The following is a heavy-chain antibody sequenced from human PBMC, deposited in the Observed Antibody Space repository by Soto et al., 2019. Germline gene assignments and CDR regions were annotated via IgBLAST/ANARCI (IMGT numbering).Heavy chain of an antibody. J-gene: IGHJ4*02. Sequence: SETLSLTCTVSGGSVSSGSYYWNWIRQPPGKGLEWIGYIYYSGSTNYNPSLKGRFTILVDTSKNPFSLKLSSVTTADTAVYYCARSRGELPRSPDYWGQGTLVTVSS. V-gene: IGHV4-61*01. D-gene: IGHD1-26*01. CDR3: ARSRGELPRSPDY. CDR2: IYYSGST. CDR1: GGSVSSGSYY.